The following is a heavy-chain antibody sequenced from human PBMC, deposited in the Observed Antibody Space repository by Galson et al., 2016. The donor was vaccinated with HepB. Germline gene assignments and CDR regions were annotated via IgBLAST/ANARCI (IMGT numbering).Heavy chain of an antibody. CDR2: ITGSGGRS. J-gene: IGHJ4*02. V-gene: IGHV3-23*01. D-gene: IGHD3-9*01. CDR1: GFTFSSYA. Sequence: SLRLSCAVSGFTFSSYAMSWFRQAPGKGLEWVSSITGSGGRSDFADSVKGRFTISRDNSKNILFLQMNNLRAEDTAVYYCAKGYNILTGLIDYWGPGSLVTVSS. CDR3: AKGYNILTGLIDY.